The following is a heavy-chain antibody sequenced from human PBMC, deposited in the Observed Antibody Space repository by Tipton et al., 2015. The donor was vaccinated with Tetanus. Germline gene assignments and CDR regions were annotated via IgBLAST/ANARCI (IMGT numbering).Heavy chain of an antibody. CDR3: ARDLAGAGTFGADY. J-gene: IGHJ4*02. CDR2: ISSSSSYI. CDR1: GFTFSSYS. Sequence: SLRLSCAASGFTFSSYSMNWVRQAPGKGLEWVSSISSSSSYIYYADSVKGRFTISRDNAKNSLYLQMNSLRAEDTAVYYCARDLAGAGTFGADYWGQGTLVTVSS. V-gene: IGHV3-21*01. D-gene: IGHD6-19*01.